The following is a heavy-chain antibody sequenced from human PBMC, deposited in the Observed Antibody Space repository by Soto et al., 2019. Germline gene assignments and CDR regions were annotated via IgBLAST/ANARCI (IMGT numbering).Heavy chain of an antibody. D-gene: IGHD5-12*01. CDR1: GYTFTSYY. Sequence: GASVKVSCKASGYTFTSYYMHWVRQAPGQGLEWMGIINPSGGSTSYAQKFQGRVTMTRDTSTSTVYMELSSLRSEDTAVYYCALEILEMATIGLWGQGTLVTVSS. V-gene: IGHV1-46*01. J-gene: IGHJ4*02. CDR3: ALEILEMATIGL. CDR2: INPSGGST.